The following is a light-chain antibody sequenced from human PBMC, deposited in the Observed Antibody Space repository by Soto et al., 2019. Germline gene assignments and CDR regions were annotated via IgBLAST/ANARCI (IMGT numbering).Light chain of an antibody. CDR1: SSDVGAYSY. CDR2: DVS. CDR3: SPYAGSNNFVV. V-gene: IGLV2-8*01. J-gene: IGLJ2*01. Sequence: QSVLTQPPSASGSPGQSVTISCTGSSSDVGAYSYVSWHQQHPSKATKLMIYDVSKPSSGVPDCSAGYTSGTTSSLTVAGLQAEDEADYYCSPYAGSNNFVVFGGGTKLTVL.